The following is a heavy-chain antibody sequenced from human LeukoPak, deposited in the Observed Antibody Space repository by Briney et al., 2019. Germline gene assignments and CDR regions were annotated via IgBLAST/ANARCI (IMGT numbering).Heavy chain of an antibody. CDR2: IKQGGSEK. CDR1: GFTFSSYW. CDR3: ARDVVLMVYAPYYYYGMDV. Sequence: GGSLRLSCAASGFTFSSYWMSWVRQAPGKGLEWVANIKQGGSEKYYVDSVKGRFTISRDNAKNSLYLQMNSLRAEDTAVYYCARDVVLMVYAPYYYYGMDVWGQGTTVTVSS. V-gene: IGHV3-7*01. J-gene: IGHJ6*02. D-gene: IGHD2-8*01.